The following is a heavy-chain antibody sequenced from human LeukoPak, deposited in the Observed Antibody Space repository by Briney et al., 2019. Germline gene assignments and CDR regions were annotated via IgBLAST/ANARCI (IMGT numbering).Heavy chain of an antibody. J-gene: IGHJ2*01. Sequence: SETLSLTCAVSGYSISSSNYWAWIRQPPGKGLEWIGHIYYSGSIYYNPSLKSRVTMSVDTSKNQFSLKLTSVTAADTAVYYCARGVTMIVVVIHDWYLDLWGRGTLVTVSS. D-gene: IGHD3-22*01. CDR2: IYYSGSI. V-gene: IGHV4-28*05. CDR3: ARGVTMIVVVIHDWYLDL. CDR1: GYSISSSNY.